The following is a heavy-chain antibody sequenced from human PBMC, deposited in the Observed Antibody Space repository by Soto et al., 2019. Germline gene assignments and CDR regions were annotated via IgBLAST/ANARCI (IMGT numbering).Heavy chain of an antibody. CDR3: ARDLKPYFGPRSLHGCFDA. CDR1: GYDCIDQY. J-gene: IGHJ4*02. Sequence: AYVKVSGKASGYDCIDQYIPWLRPAPVQVLEWMGWLNSNCGGAKYAQKFQGRITMAGDTSITTVYMSLSGLTSDDTALYYCARDLKPYFGPRSLHGCFDAWGQATQVTVAS. V-gene: IGHV1-2*02. D-gene: IGHD3-10*01. CDR2: LNSNCGGA.